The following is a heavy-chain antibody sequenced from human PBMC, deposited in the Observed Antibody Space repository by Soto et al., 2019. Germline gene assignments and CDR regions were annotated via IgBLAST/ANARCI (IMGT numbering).Heavy chain of an antibody. J-gene: IGHJ5*01. V-gene: IGHV4-39*01. Sequence: SETLSLTCDVSGGSIDNSRSFWGWVREAAGRGLECLGSVYYSGGTSYNPSLKSRVTVSVDTSKNQVSLRVRSVTVAETAMYYCVRVVEAANRQSDFDSGRKGIVVT. CDR2: VYYSGGT. CDR3: VRVVEAANRQSDFDS. D-gene: IGHD2-21*01. CDR1: GGSIDNSRSF.